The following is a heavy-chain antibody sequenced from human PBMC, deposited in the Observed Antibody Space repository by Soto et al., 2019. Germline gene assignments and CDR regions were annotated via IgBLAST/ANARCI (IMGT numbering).Heavy chain of an antibody. CDR2: IYYSGST. D-gene: IGHD5-12*01. J-gene: IGHJ6*02. V-gene: IGHV4-39*01. CDR1: GGSICSSSYY. Sequence: SETLSLTCTVSGGSICSSSYYWGWIRQPPGKGLEWIGSIYYSGSTYYNPSLKSRVTISVDTSKNQFSLKLSSVTAADTAVYYCARLNGAGLRDYYYGMDVWVPETLLVTVSS. CDR3: ARLNGAGLRDYYYGMDV.